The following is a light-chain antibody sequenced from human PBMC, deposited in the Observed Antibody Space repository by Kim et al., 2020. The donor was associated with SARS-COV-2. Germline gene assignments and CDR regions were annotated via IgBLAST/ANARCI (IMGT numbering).Light chain of an antibody. CDR3: QQYYSYPWT. CDR2: AAS. CDR1: QGISSY. Sequence: AIRMTQSPSSFSASTGDRVTITCRASQGISSYLAWYQQKPGKAPNLLIYAASTLQSGVPSRFSGSGSGTDFTLTISCLQSEDFATYYCQQYYSYPWTFGQGIKVDIK. J-gene: IGKJ1*01. V-gene: IGKV1-8*01.